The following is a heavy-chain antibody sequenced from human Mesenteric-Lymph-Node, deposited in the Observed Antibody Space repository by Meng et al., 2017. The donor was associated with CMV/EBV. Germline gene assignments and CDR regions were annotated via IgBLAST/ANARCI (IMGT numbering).Heavy chain of an antibody. J-gene: IGHJ4*02. Sequence: SETLSLTCTVSGGSISSYYWSWIRQPPGKGLEWIGYIYYSGSTNYNPSLKSRVTISVDTSKNQFSLKLSSVTAADTAVYYCARGPIKWELIAVYFDYWGQGTLVTVSS. V-gene: IGHV4-59*12. CDR1: GGSISSYY. D-gene: IGHD1-26*01. CDR2: IYYSGST. CDR3: ARGPIKWELIAVYFDY.